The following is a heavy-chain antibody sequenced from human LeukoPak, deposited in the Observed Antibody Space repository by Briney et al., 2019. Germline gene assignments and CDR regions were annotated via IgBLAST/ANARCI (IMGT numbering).Heavy chain of an antibody. Sequence: GGSLRLSCAASGFTFAPYWMTWVRQAPGKGLEYVATMNRDGSEKYYVDSVKGRFTISRDNSKNSLYLQMDSLRAEDTAVYYCARGIEEWLYLYYWGQGALVTVAS. CDR3: ARGIEEWLYLYY. D-gene: IGHD3-3*01. CDR1: GFTFAPYW. J-gene: IGHJ4*02. CDR2: MNRDGSEK. V-gene: IGHV3-7*04.